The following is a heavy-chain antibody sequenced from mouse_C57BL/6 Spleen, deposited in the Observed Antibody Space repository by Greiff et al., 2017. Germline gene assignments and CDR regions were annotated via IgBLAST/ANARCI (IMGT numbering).Heavy chain of an antibody. CDR1: GYTFTDYN. Sequence: EVQLQQSGPELVKPGASVKIPCKASGYTFTDYNMDWVKQSHGKSLEWIGDINPNNGGTIYNQKFKGKATLTVDKSSSTAYMERRGLSSDDTAVYYCASSSTVVATNFDYWGQGTTLTVSS. J-gene: IGHJ2*01. CDR2: INPNNGGT. D-gene: IGHD1-1*01. CDR3: ASSSTVVATNFDY. V-gene: IGHV1-18*01.